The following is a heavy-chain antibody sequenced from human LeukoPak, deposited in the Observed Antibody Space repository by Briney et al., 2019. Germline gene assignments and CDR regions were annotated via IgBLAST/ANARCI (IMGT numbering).Heavy chain of an antibody. D-gene: IGHD4-17*01. V-gene: IGHV4-39*01. CDR3: ASDYADGDY. CDR2: IYYSGST. CDR1: GXSISSYY. Sequence: PSETLSLTCTVSGXSISSYYWGWIRQPPGKGLEWIGSIYYSGSTYYNPSLKSRVTISVDTSKNQFSLKLSSVTAADTAVYYCASDYADGDYWGQGTLVTVSS. J-gene: IGHJ4*02.